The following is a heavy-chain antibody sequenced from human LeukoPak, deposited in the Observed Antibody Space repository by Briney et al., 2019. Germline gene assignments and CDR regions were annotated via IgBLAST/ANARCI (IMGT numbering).Heavy chain of an antibody. CDR1: GGSISSYY. J-gene: IGHJ5*02. V-gene: IGHV3-11*01. Sequence: LSLTCTVSGGSISSYYMSWIRQAPGKGLEWVSYISSSGSTIYYADSVKGRFTIPRDNAKNSLYLQMNSLRAEDTAVYYCARETRVVRGVMRNWFDPWGQGTLVTVSS. CDR2: ISSSGSTI. CDR3: ARETRVVRGVMRNWFDP. D-gene: IGHD3-10*01.